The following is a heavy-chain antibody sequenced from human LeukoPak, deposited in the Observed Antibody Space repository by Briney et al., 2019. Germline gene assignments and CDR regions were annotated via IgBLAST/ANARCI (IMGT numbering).Heavy chain of an antibody. V-gene: IGHV4-4*07. CDR1: GGSISSYY. Sequence: SETLSLTCTVSGGSISSYYWSWIRQPAGKGLEWVGRIYTSGSTNYNPSLKSRVTMSVDTSKNQFSLKLSSVTAADTAVYYCATSGPLFYGSGSSPLDYWGQGTLVTVSS. CDR3: ATSGPLFYGSGSSPLDY. J-gene: IGHJ4*02. CDR2: IYTSGST. D-gene: IGHD3-10*01.